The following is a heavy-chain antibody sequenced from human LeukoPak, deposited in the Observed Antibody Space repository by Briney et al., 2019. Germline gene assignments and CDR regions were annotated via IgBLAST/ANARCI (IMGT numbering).Heavy chain of an antibody. D-gene: IGHD3-10*01. CDR1: GFTFSSYD. CDR3: AKDRLWFGELNAFDI. CDR2: ISGSGGST. J-gene: IGHJ3*02. V-gene: IGHV3-23*01. Sequence: GGSLRLPCAASGFTFSSYDMSWVRQAPGKGLEWVSAISGSGGSTYYADSVKGRFTISRDNSKNTLYLQMNSLRAEDTAVYYCAKDRLWFGELNAFDIWGQGTMVTVSS.